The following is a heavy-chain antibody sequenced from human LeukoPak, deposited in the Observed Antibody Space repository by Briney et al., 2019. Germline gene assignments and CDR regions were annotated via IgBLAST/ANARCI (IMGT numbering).Heavy chain of an antibody. J-gene: IGHJ5*02. V-gene: IGHV4-34*01. D-gene: IGHD3-9*01. CDR3: ARGHLRYFDWLLSKNWFDP. CDR1: GGSFSGYY. Sequence: SETLSLTCAVYGGSFSGYYWSWIRQPPGKGLEWIGEINHSGGTNYNPSLKSRVTISVDTSKNQFSLKLSSVSAADTAVYYCARGHLRYFDWLLSKNWFDPWGQGTLVTVSS. CDR2: INHSGGT.